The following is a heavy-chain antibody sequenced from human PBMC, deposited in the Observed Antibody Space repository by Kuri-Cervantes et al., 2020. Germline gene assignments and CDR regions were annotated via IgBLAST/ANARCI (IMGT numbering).Heavy chain of an antibody. Sequence: ASVKVSCKASGYTFTSYDINWVRQATGQGLEWMGWMNPNSGNTGYAQKFQGRVTMTRNTSISTAYMELSSLRAEDTAVYYCARVELSPYYYYYYGMDVWGQGTTVTVSS. D-gene: IGHD1-26*01. CDR1: GYTFTSYD. V-gene: IGHV1-8*01. CDR2: MNPNSGNT. CDR3: ARVELSPYYYYYYGMDV. J-gene: IGHJ6*02.